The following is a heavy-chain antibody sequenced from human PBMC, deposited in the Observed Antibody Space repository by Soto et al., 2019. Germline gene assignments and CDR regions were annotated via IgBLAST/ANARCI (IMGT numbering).Heavy chain of an antibody. J-gene: IGHJ3*01. Sequence: GEFLKISCKGSGYTFTNYWIGWVRQMPGKGLEWMGIIFPGDSDTRYSRSFQGQVTFSADRSSSTAYLQWSSLKASDTAMYYCARLVDYDFWSGYFPFWGQGTMVTVSS. V-gene: IGHV5-51*01. CDR3: ARLVDYDFWSGYFPF. CDR2: IFPGDSDT. D-gene: IGHD3-3*01. CDR1: GYTFTNYW.